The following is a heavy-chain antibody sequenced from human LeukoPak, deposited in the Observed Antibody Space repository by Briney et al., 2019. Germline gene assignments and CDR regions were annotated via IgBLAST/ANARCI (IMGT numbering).Heavy chain of an antibody. V-gene: IGHV1-18*01. CDR2: ITSYNGNT. CDR3: ARAGAAAGTPFDY. J-gene: IGHJ4*02. Sequence: ASVKVSCKAAGYTFSSYGISWVRQAPGQGLEWMGWITSYNGNTKYAQQLQGRVTMTTDTSTGTAYMELRSLRSDDTAVYYCARAGAAAGTPFDYWGQGTLVTVSS. D-gene: IGHD6-13*01. CDR1: GYTFSSYG.